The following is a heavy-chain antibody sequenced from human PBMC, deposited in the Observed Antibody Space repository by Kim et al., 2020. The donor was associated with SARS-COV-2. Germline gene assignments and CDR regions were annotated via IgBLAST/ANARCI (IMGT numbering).Heavy chain of an antibody. J-gene: IGHJ6*03. V-gene: IGHV1-24*01. CDR2: FDPEDGET. CDR3: ATPPPGPGDYYYMDV. Sequence: ASVKVSCKVSGYTLTELSMHWVRQAPGKGLEWMGSFDPEDGETIYAQKFQGRVTMTEDTSTDTAYMELSSLRSEDTAVYYCATPPPGPGDYYYMDVWGKGTTVTVSS. CDR1: GYTLTELS.